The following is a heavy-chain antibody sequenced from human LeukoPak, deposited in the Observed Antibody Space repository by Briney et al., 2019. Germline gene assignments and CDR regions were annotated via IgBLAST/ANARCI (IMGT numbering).Heavy chain of an antibody. CDR1: GGSISSYY. D-gene: IGHD3-9*01. V-gene: IGHV4-4*07. CDR2: IYTSGST. CDR3: ARCYDIQGTNWFDP. Sequence: SQTLSLTCTVSGGSISSYYWSLIRQPAGKGLEWIGRIYTSGSTNYNPSLKSRVTMSVDTSKNQFSLKLSSVTAADTAVYYCARCYDIQGTNWFDPWGQGTLVTVSS. J-gene: IGHJ5*02.